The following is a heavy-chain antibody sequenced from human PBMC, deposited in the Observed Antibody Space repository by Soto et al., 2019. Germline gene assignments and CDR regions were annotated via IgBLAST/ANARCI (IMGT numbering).Heavy chain of an antibody. CDR2: INHSGST. D-gene: IGHD1-1*01. CDR3: VREIESSGGCISFAY. Sequence: SETLSLTCAVCGGSFSGYYWSWIRQPPGKGLEWIGEINHSGSTNYNPSLKSRVSMTRDTSTSTVYMELRSLRSDDTAVYYCVREIESSGGCISFAYWGQGTPVTVSS. J-gene: IGHJ4*02. CDR1: GGSFSGYY. V-gene: IGHV4-34*10.